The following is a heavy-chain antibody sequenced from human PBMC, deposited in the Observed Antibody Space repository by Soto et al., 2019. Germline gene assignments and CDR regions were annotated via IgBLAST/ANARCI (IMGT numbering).Heavy chain of an antibody. J-gene: IGHJ4*02. D-gene: IGHD3-22*01. V-gene: IGHV3-30-3*01. Sequence: QVQLVESGGGVVQPGRSLRLSCAASGFTFSSYAMHWVRQAPGKWLEWVAVISYDGSNKYYADSVKGRFTISRDNSKNTLYLQMNSLRAEDTAVYYCARDRDSSGYYYFDYWGQGTLVTVSS. CDR1: GFTFSSYA. CDR2: ISYDGSNK. CDR3: ARDRDSSGYYYFDY.